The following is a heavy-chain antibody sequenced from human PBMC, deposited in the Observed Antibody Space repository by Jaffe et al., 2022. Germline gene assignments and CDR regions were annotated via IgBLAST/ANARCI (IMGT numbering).Heavy chain of an antibody. J-gene: IGHJ3*02. D-gene: IGHD6-19*01. CDR3: ATDRVAVPGRRRFGIDI. V-gene: IGHV3-43D*04. CDR2: ISWDGAVT. Sequence: VQLVESGGLVVHPGGSLRLSCAASGFSFDDYAMHWVRQAPGKGLEWVSLISWDGAVTYYADSVKGRFAISRDNSEKSLYLQMNSLRVEDSALYYCATDRVAVPGRRRFGIDIWGQGTMVTVSS. CDR1: GFSFDDYA.